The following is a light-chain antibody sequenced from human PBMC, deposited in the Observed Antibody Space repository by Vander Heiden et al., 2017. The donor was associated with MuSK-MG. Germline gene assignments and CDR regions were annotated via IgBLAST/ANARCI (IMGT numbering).Light chain of an antibody. CDR1: QSISSY. V-gene: IGKV1-39*01. J-gene: IGKJ2*01. CDR2: AAS. Sequence: DIQMTQSPSSLSASVGDRVTITCRASQSISSYLNWYQQKPGKAPKLLIYAASSLQSGVPSRFSGSGSGTDFTLTISSLQPEDFATYYCQQSYSNPPTFGQGTKLEIK. CDR3: QQSYSNPPT.